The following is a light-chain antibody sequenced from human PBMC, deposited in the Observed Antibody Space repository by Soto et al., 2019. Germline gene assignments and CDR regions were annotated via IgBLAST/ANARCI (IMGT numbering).Light chain of an antibody. CDR2: GAS. CDR1: QSVSSNY. CDR3: QQYGSSPPT. J-gene: IGKJ1*01. V-gene: IGKV3-20*01. Sequence: EIVLTQSPGTLSLSPGERATLSCRASQSVSSNYLAWYQRKPGQAPRLLIYGASSRAIDIPNRFSGSGSGTDFTLTNTRLEPEDFAVYYCQQYGSSPPTFGQGTKVEI.